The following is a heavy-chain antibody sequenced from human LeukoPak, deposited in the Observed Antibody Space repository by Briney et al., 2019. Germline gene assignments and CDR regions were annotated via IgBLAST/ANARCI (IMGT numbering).Heavy chain of an antibody. J-gene: IGHJ1*01. D-gene: IGHD1-26*01. CDR2: IYHSGST. Sequence: PSETLSLTCTASGYSISSGYYWGWIRQPPGKGLEWVGSIYHSGSTYYNPSLKSRVTISADTSKNQFSLKLSSVTAADTAVYYCARQVGAINAEYFQHWGQGTLVTDSS. CDR3: ARQVGAINAEYFQH. V-gene: IGHV4-38-2*02. CDR1: GYSISSGYY.